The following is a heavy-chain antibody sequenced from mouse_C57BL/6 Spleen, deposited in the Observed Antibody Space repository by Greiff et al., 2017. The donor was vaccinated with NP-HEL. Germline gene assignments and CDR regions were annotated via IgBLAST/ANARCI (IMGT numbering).Heavy chain of an antibody. V-gene: IGHV5-17*01. CDR2: ISSGSSTI. CDR1: GFTFSDYG. CDR3: ARGYYYGSSYGGY. Sequence: EVKVVESGGGLVKPGGSLKLSCAASGFTFSDYGMHWVRQAPEKGLEWVAYISSGSSTIYYADTVKGRFTISRDNAKNTLFLQMTSLRSEDTAMYYCARGYYYGSSYGGYWGQGTTLTVSS. D-gene: IGHD1-1*01. J-gene: IGHJ2*01.